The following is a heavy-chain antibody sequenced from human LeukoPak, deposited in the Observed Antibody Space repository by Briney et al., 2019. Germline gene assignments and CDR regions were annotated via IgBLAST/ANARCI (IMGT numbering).Heavy chain of an antibody. CDR2: IRREANSYAT. Sequence: GGSLRLSCVGSGLTFSGSTMDWVRQASGKGVEGVGRIRREANSYATAYAASVKGRFTISRDDSKNTAYLQMNSLKTEDTAMYYCTYSDRSGSRDSWGQGTLVTVSS. D-gene: IGHD3-22*01. CDR3: TYSDRSGSRDS. CDR1: GLTFSGST. J-gene: IGHJ5*02. V-gene: IGHV3-73*01.